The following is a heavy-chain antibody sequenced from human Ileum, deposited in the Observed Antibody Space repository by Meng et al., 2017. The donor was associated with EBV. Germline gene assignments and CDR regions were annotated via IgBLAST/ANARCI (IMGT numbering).Heavy chain of an antibody. CDR2: IYYSGRT. D-gene: IGHD3-22*01. Sequence: QGQTNEPGPRLVKPLDTLDPTCAVFGYAISSTHWWCWIRQPPGKGLEWIGYIYYSGRTFYTPALKSRVTMSVDTSKNQFSLNLYSVTAVDTAVYYCARNVPGTSAYYDWGQGTLVTVSS. J-gene: IGHJ4*02. V-gene: IGHV4-28*01. CDR1: GYAISSTHW. CDR3: ARNVPGTSAYYD.